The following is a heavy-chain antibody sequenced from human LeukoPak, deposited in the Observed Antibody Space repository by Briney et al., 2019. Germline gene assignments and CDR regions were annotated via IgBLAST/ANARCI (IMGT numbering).Heavy chain of an antibody. D-gene: IGHD6-19*01. Sequence: PGGSLRLSCAASGFTFSSYSMNWVRQAPGKGLEWVSSISSSSSYIYYADSVKGRSTISRDNAKNSLYLQMNSLRAEDTAVYYCAKDLLGQWPTVFDYWGQGTLVTVSS. J-gene: IGHJ4*02. CDR2: ISSSSSYI. CDR3: AKDLLGQWPTVFDY. CDR1: GFTFSSYS. V-gene: IGHV3-21*01.